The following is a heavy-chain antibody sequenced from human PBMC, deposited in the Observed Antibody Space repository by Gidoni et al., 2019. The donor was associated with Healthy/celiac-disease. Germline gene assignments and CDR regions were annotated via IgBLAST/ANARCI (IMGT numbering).Heavy chain of an antibody. CDR3: ARGDYRGFDY. Sequence: QVTLKESGPALVKPTQTLTLTCTFSGFSLNTSAMRVSWIRQPPGKALEWLARIDWDDDKFYSTSLKTRLTISKDTSKNQVVLTMTNMDPVDTATYYWARGDYRGFDYWGQGTLVTVSS. CDR1: GFSLNTSAMR. D-gene: IGHD3-16*01. V-gene: IGHV2-70*04. J-gene: IGHJ4*02. CDR2: IDWDDDK.